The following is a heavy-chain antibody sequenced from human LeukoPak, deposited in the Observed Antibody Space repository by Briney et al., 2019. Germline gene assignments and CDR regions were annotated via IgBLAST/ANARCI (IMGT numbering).Heavy chain of an antibody. Sequence: TSWETLSLTCTVSGGSISSYYWSWIRQPPEKGLEWIGTIYTSGGTKYNPSLQSRVTISLDTPKSQFSLKLSSVTATDTAVYYCARFAFCGANCWYYFDYWGQGTLVTVSS. CDR3: ARFAFCGANCWYYFDY. J-gene: IGHJ4*02. CDR1: GGSISSYY. CDR2: IYTSGGT. V-gene: IGHV4-4*09. D-gene: IGHD2-21*02.